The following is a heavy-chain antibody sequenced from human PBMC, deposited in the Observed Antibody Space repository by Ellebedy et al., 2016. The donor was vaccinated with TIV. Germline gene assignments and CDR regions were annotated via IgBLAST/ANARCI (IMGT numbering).Heavy chain of an antibody. V-gene: IGHV6-1*01. CDR3: AREGPGYDY. CDR2: TYFRSKWYH. J-gene: IGHJ4*02. CDR1: GASVSSNSAA. D-gene: IGHD3-9*01. Sequence: SDTLSLTXPIPGASVSSNSAAWNWIRQCPSRGLEWLGRTYFRSKWYHDYAVSVKGRLSISPDTSKNQFSLQLNSLTPEDTAVYYCAREGPGYDYWGQGTLVTVSS.